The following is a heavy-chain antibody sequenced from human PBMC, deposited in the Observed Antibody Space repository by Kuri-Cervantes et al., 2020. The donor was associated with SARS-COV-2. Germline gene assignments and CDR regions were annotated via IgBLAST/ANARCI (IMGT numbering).Heavy chain of an antibody. CDR2: MNPNSGYT. Sequence: ASVKVSCKASGYTFTSYDITWVRQATGQGLEWMGWMNPNSGYTGYAQKFQGRVTLTRNTSISTAYMELNSLTSEDTAVYYCARGSITIFGVVTSFDYWGQGTLVTVSS. V-gene: IGHV1-8*03. D-gene: IGHD3-3*01. CDR3: ARGSITIFGVVTSFDY. CDR1: GYTFTSYD. J-gene: IGHJ4*02.